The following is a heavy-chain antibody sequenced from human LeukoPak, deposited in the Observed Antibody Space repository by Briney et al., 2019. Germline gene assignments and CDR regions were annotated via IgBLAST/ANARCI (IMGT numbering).Heavy chain of an antibody. CDR3: AKGLRGYSYGYADY. CDR2: ISGSGGST. CDR1: GFTVSSNY. Sequence: GGSLRLSCAASGFTVSSNYMSWVRQAPGKGLEWVSAISGSGGSTYYADSVKGRFTISRDNSKNTLYLQMNSLRAEDTAVYYCAKGLRGYSYGYADYWGQGTLVTVSS. J-gene: IGHJ4*02. D-gene: IGHD5-18*01. V-gene: IGHV3-23*01.